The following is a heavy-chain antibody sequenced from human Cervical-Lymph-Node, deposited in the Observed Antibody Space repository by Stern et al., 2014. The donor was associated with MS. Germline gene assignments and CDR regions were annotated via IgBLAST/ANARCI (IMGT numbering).Heavy chain of an antibody. CDR3: ARDYGDYAFDY. D-gene: IGHD4-17*01. CDR1: GYSFTTNW. Sequence: VQLVQSGAEVKKPGASLKISCKGSGYSFTTNWIAWVRQMPGQGLEWMGSIYPGDSDTGYSPSFQGQVTISADKSISSAYLRWSSLKASDAAMYYCARDYGDYAFDYWGQGTLVTVSS. CDR2: IYPGDSDT. V-gene: IGHV5-51*01. J-gene: IGHJ4*02.